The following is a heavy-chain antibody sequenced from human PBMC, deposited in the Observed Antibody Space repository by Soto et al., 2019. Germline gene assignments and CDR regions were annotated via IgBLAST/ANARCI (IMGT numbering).Heavy chain of an antibody. V-gene: IGHV3-21*01. Sequence: GGVLRLSCAASVFNFNSYTINWVRQAPGKRLEWLSSISSSGYIFSTDSVRGRFTISRDNAKNSVYLQINSLRAEDTAVYFCARDCSGGSCYPGMDVWGQGTTVTV. D-gene: IGHD2-15*01. CDR1: VFNFNSYT. J-gene: IGHJ6*02. CDR2: ISSSGYI. CDR3: ARDCSGGSCYPGMDV.